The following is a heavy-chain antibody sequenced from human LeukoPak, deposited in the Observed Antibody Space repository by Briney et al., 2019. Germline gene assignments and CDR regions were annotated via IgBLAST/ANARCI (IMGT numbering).Heavy chain of an antibody. CDR1: GYTFTTYG. CDR2: ISAYNGNT. D-gene: IGHD2-15*01. CDR3: TRDWSCSGGSCYNCFDP. Sequence: ASVNVSCKASGYTFTTYGMSWVRQAPGEGLEWIGWISAYNGNTNYAQKLQGRVTMTTDTSTSTAYMELRSLRSDDTAVYYCTRDWSCSGGSCYNCFDPWGQGTLVTVSS. J-gene: IGHJ5*02. V-gene: IGHV1-18*01.